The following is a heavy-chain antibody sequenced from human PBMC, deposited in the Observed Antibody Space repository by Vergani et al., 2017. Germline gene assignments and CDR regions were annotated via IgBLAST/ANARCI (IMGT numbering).Heavy chain of an antibody. CDR3: ARERNAYYDFWSGYYTQYYFDY. J-gene: IGHJ4*02. D-gene: IGHD3-3*01. V-gene: IGHV3-7*03. CDR1: GFSFSSYK. CDR2: IKQDGSEK. Sequence: EVQLVESGGGLVQPGGSLRLSCAASGFSFSSYKMGWVRQAPGKGLEWVANIKQDGSEKGYVDSVKGRVTISRDNAKNSLYLQMNSLRAEDTALYFCARERNAYYDFWSGYYTQYYFDYWGQGTLVTVSS.